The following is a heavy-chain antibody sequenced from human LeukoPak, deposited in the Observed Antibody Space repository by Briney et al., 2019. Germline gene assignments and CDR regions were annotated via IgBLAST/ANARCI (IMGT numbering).Heavy chain of an antibody. CDR3: ARDLRLLWFGEFGY. V-gene: IGHV4-59*01. CDR2: IYYSGST. CDR1: GGSISSYY. D-gene: IGHD3-10*01. J-gene: IGHJ4*02. Sequence: SETLSLTCTVSGGSISSYYWSWIRQPPGKGLEWIGYIYYSGSTNYNPSLKSRVTISVDTSKNQFSLKLSSVTAADTAVYYCARDLRLLWFGEFGYWGQGTLVTVSS.